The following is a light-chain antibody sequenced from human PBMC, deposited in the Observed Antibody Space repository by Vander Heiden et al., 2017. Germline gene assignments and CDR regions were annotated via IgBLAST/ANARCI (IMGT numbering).Light chain of an antibody. CDR1: QSVSSSN. CDR2: STS. Sequence: EIVLTQSPATLSLSPGERATLPCRASQSVSSSNLAWYQQKPGQAPRLLIYSTSGRATGIPDRCSGSGSGTDFTLTISRLEPEDFAVYYCQKYGGSPKTFGQGTKVDIK. J-gene: IGKJ1*01. CDR3: QKYGGSPKT. V-gene: IGKV3-20*01.